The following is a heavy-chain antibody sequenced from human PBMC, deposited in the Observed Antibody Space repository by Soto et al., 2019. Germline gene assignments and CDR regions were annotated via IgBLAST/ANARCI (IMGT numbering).Heavy chain of an antibody. J-gene: IGHJ6*02. Sequence: GGSLRLSCAASGFTFSSYAMHWVRQAPGKGPEWVAVISYDGSNKYYADSVKGRFTISRDNSKNTLYLQMNSLRAEDTAVYYCARATPGGATPFYYGMDVWGQGTTVTVSS. D-gene: IGHD1-26*01. CDR3: ARATPGGATPFYYGMDV. CDR1: GFTFSSYA. CDR2: ISYDGSNK. V-gene: IGHV3-30-3*01.